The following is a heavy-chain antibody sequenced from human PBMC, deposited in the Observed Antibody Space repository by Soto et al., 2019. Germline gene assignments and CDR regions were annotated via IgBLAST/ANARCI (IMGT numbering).Heavy chain of an antibody. CDR2: ISAYNGNT. CDR1: GYTFTSYG. Sequence: ASVKVSCKASGYTFTSYGISWVRQAPGQGLEWMGWISAYNGNTNYAQKLQGRVTMTTDTSTSTAYMELRSLRSDDTAVYYCARHFEQLDYYYYGMDVWGQGTTVTVSS. CDR3: ARHFEQLDYYYYGMDV. J-gene: IGHJ6*02. V-gene: IGHV1-18*01. D-gene: IGHD6-6*01.